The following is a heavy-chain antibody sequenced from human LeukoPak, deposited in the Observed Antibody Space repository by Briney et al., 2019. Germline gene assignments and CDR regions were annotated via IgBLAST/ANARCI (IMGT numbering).Heavy chain of an antibody. J-gene: IGHJ3*01. Sequence: PSETLSLTCTVSGGSISSYYWSWIRQPPGKGLECIGYIYYSGSTNYNPSLKSRVTISVDTSKNQFSLKLSSVTAADTAVYYCARHRGLQLWRYAFDVWGQGTMVTVSS. V-gene: IGHV4-59*08. D-gene: IGHD5-18*01. CDR3: ARHRGLQLWRYAFDV. CDR2: IYYSGST. CDR1: GGSISSYY.